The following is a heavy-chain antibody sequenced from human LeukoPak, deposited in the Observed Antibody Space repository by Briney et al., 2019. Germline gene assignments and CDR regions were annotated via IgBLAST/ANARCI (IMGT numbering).Heavy chain of an antibody. D-gene: IGHD3-22*01. CDR3: ASPSDSSGYYLDY. J-gene: IGHJ4*02. CDR2: INPSGGST. Sequence: ASVKVSCKASGYTFTSYDINWVRQATGQGLEWMGIINPSGGSTSYAQKFQGRVTMTRDMSTSTVYMELSSLRSEDTAVYYCASPSDSSGYYLDYWGQGTLVTVSS. CDR1: GYTFTSYD. V-gene: IGHV1-46*01.